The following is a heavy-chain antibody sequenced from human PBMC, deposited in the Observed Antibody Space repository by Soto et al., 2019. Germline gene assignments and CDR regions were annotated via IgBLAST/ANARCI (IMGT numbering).Heavy chain of an antibody. Sequence: PGGSLRLSCAASGFTFSSYGMHWVRQAPGKGLEWVAVISYDGSNKYYADSVKGRFTISRDNSKNTLYLQMNSLRAEDTAVYYCAKDIGYSYSYYYYGMDVWGQGXTVTVSS. CDR2: ISYDGSNK. V-gene: IGHV3-30*18. D-gene: IGHD5-18*01. J-gene: IGHJ6*02. CDR3: AKDIGYSYSYYYYGMDV. CDR1: GFTFSSYG.